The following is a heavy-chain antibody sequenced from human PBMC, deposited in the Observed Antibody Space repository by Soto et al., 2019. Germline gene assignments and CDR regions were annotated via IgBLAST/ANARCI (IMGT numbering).Heavy chain of an antibody. CDR2: LSYDGSNK. CDR3: AKKEGYDSSTTTPLFDH. Sequence: QVQLVESGGGVVQPGRSLRLSCAASGFTFSSYGMHWVRQAPGKGLEWVASLSYDGSNKNYADSVKGRFTISRDNSKNTLYLQMSSLRAEDTAVYYCAKKEGYDSSTTTPLFDHWGQGTLVTVSS. CDR1: GFTFSSYG. J-gene: IGHJ4*02. V-gene: IGHV3-30*18. D-gene: IGHD3-22*01.